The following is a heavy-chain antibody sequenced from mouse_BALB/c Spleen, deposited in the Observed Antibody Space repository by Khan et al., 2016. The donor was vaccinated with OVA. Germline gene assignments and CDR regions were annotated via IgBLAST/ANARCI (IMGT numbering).Heavy chain of an antibody. CDR3: ARGGFAY. Sequence: EVELVESGGGLVQPGGSRKLSCAASGFTFIDYGMAWVRQTPGKGPEWIAFISSVAYRIYYADTVTGRFTISRENAKNTLYLEMSSLRSDGTAMYYCARGGFAYWGQGTLVTVSA. J-gene: IGHJ3*01. V-gene: IGHV5-15*02. CDR2: ISSVAYRI. CDR1: GFTFIDYG.